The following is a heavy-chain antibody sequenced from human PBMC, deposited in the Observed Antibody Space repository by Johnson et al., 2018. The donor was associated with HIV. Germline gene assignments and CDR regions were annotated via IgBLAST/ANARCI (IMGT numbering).Heavy chain of an antibody. Sequence: VQLVESGGGVVQPGRSLRLSCAASGFTFNNYGMHWVRQAPGKGLEWVAVISYDGSNKNYADSVKGRFTISRENSKNTLYLQMNSLRAEDTAVYYCAKDSSFSYYYSDAFDIWGQGTMVTVSS. V-gene: IGHV3-30*18. CDR2: ISYDGSNK. CDR1: GFTFNNYG. J-gene: IGHJ3*02. D-gene: IGHD3-10*01. CDR3: AKDSSFSYYYSDAFDI.